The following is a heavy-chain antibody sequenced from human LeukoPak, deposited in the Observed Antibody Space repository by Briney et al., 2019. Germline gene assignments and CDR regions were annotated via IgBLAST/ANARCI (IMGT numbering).Heavy chain of an antibody. J-gene: IGHJ4*02. CDR1: GFTFSSYW. CDR3: ARVPEDSYGYVPLSYFDY. Sequence: GGSLRLSCAASGFTFSSYWMSWVRQAPGQGLEWVANIKQDGSEKYYVDSVKGRFTISRDNAKNSLYLQMNSLRAEDTAVYYCARVPEDSYGYVPLSYFDYWGQGTLVTVSS. D-gene: IGHD5-18*01. V-gene: IGHV3-7*01. CDR2: IKQDGSEK.